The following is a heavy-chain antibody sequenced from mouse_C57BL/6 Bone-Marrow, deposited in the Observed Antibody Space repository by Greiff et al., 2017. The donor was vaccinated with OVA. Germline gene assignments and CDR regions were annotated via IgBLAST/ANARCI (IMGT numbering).Heavy chain of an antibody. V-gene: IGHV5-15*01. CDR3: ARHGGISGAWFAY. Sequence: EVKLQESGGGLVQPGGSLKLSCAASGFTFSDYGMAWVRQAQRKGPEWVAFISNLAYSIYYADTVTGRFTISRENAKNTLYLEMSSLRSEDTAMYYCARHGGISGAWFAYWGQGTLVTVSA. J-gene: IGHJ3*01. CDR2: ISNLAYSI. CDR1: GFTFSDYG.